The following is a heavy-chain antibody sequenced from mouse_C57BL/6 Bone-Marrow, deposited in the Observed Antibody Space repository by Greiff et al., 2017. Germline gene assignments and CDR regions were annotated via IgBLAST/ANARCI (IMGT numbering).Heavy chain of an antibody. V-gene: IGHV1-39*01. D-gene: IGHD1-1*01. J-gene: IGHJ3*01. Sequence: QLQASGPELVKPGASVKISCKASGYSFTDYNMNWVKQSNGKSLEWIGVINPNYGTTSYNQKFKGKATLTVDQSSSTAYMQLNSLTSEDSAVYYCARPGSSYKRVWFAYWGQGTLVTVSA. CDR1: GYSFTDYN. CDR3: ARPGSSYKRVWFAY. CDR2: INPNYGTT.